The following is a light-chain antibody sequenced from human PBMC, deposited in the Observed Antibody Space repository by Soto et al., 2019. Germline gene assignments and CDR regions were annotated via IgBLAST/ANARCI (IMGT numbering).Light chain of an antibody. CDR1: QSVSSN. CDR3: QQSGT. J-gene: IGKJ1*01. CDR2: GAS. Sequence: ILMTQSPATLSVSPGERATLSCRASQSVSSNFAWYHQKPGQAPRLLIYGASTRATGIPARFSASGSGTEFTLTISSLQSEDFAVYCCQQSGTFGKVTRV. V-gene: IGKV3-15*01.